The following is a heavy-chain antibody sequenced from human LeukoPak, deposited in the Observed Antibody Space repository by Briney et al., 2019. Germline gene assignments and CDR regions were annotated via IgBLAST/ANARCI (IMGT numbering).Heavy chain of an antibody. D-gene: IGHD3-3*01. CDR2: IYTSGST. J-gene: IGHJ6*03. CDR3: ARAHELTYYDFWSGYWTYYYMDV. Sequence: SETLSLTCTVSGGSISSYYWSWVRQPAGKGLEWIGRIYTSGSTNYNPSLKSRVTMSVDTSKNQFSLKLSSVTAADTAVYYCARAHELTYYDFWSGYWTYYYMDVWGKGTTVTVSS. V-gene: IGHV4-4*07. CDR1: GGSISSYY.